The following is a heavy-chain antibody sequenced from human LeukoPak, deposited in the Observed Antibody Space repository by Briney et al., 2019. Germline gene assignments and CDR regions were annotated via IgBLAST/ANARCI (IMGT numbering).Heavy chain of an antibody. CDR2: IYTSGST. J-gene: IGHJ5*02. Sequence: SETLSLTCTVSGGSISSYYWSWIRQPAGKGLEWIGRIYTSGSTNYNPSLKSRVTMSVDTSKNQFSLKLSSVTPEDTAVYYCARDTVAGNWLDPWGQGTLVTVSS. CDR3: ARDTVAGNWLDP. CDR1: GGSISSYY. V-gene: IGHV4-4*07. D-gene: IGHD6-19*01.